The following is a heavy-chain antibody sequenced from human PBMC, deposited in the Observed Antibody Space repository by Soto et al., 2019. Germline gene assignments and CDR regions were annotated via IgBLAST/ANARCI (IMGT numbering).Heavy chain of an antibody. V-gene: IGHV3-72*01. D-gene: IGHD3-22*01. CDR2: SRDKTQGYST. CDR3: VRDKYFSDSSGYTRCLDY. J-gene: IGHJ4*02. CDR1: GITLSGPY. Sequence: GGSLRLACTVCGITLSGPYIDWVLQAPGNGLEWVGRSRDKTQGYSTAYAASVKGRFTTSRDESKNSAYLKMNSLKTEDTAVYYCVRDKYFSDSSGYTRCLDYWGQGTLVTVFS.